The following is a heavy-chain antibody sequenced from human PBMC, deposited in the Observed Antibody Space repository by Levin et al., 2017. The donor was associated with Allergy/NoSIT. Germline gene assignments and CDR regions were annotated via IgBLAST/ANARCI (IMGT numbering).Heavy chain of an antibody. CDR1: GFTLSDYA. J-gene: IGHJ4*02. D-gene: IGHD1-26*01. Sequence: HPGGSLILSCAASGFTLSDYAMSWVRQTPGRGLEWVSLISASGGTTYYADSVKGRFTVSRDNSQNTLYLQMNTLRAEDTAIYYCAKARGTYGGFYFDYRGQGTLVTVSS. CDR2: ISASGGTT. V-gene: IGHV3-23*01. CDR3: AKARGTYGGFYFDY.